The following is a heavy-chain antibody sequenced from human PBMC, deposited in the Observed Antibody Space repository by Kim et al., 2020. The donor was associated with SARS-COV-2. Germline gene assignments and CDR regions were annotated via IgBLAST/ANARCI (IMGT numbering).Heavy chain of an antibody. D-gene: IGHD6-13*01. J-gene: IGHJ3*02. CDR2: ISSSSSYI. CDR3: ARDRGAAADNAFDI. Sequence: GGSLRLSCAASGFTFSSYSMNWVRQAPGKGLEWVSSISSSSSYIYYADSVKGRFTISRDNAKNSLYLQMNSLRAEDTAVYYCARDRGAAADNAFDIWGQGTMVTVSS. V-gene: IGHV3-21*01. CDR1: GFTFSSYS.